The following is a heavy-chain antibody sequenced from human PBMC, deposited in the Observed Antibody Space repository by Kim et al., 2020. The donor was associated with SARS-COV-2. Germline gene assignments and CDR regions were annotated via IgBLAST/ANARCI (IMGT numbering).Heavy chain of an antibody. Sequence: GGSLRLSCAASGFTFSSSAMSWVRQAPGKGLEWVSTITGGSAWTDYADSVKGRFSISRDNSKNTLYLQMNSLRAEDTALYYCAKVPIAGDKVVWFDPWGQGTLVTVSS. CDR1: GFTFSSSA. D-gene: IGHD6-13*01. CDR2: ITGGSAWT. CDR3: AKVPIAGDKVVWFDP. V-gene: IGHV3-23*01. J-gene: IGHJ5*02.